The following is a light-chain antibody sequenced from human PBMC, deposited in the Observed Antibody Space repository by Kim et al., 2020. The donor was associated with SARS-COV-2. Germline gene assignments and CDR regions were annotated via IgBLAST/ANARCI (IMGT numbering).Light chain of an antibody. CDR2: AAS. V-gene: IGKV1-39*01. CDR1: QIISSY. CDR3: QQSYNTPIT. J-gene: IGKJ5*01. Sequence: AAVGDRVTITCRERQIISSYLIWYQQKPGKAPKLLIYAASSLQSGVPSRFSGSGYGTDFTLTISSLQPEDFATYFCQQSYNTPITFGQGTRLEIK.